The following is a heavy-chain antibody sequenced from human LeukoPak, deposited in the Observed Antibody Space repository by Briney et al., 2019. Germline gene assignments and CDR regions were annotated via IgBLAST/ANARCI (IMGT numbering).Heavy chain of an antibody. CDR3: ARDRPPQWELLRGNWFDP. CDR1: GYTFTNYG. V-gene: IGHV1-18*01. J-gene: IGHJ5*02. D-gene: IGHD1-26*01. Sequence: GASVKVSCKASGYTFTNYGISWVRQAPGQGLEWMGWISAYDGNTNYAQSFQGRVTMTTDTSTSTAYMELRSLRSDDTAVYYCARDRPPQWELLRGNWFDPWGQGTLVTVSS. CDR2: ISAYDGNT.